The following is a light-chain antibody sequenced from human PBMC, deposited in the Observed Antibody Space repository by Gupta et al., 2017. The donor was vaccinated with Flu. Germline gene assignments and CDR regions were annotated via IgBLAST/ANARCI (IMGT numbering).Light chain of an antibody. V-gene: IGKV1D-12*01. Sequence: SSVSAFVGDRVTITCRASQGIRSWLAWYQQKPGKAPKLLIYAASTLLNGVPSRFSGSGSGTDFTLTISSLQPEDFATYYCQQANSFPLTFGGGTEVEIK. CDR3: QQANSFPLT. J-gene: IGKJ4*01. CDR2: AAS. CDR1: QGIRSW.